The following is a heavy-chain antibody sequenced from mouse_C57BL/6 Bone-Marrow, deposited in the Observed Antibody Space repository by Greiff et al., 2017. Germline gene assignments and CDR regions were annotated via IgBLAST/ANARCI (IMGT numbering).Heavy chain of an antibody. J-gene: IGHJ2*01. CDR2: INPGSGGT. CDR3: ARSQITTVVAPYYFDY. CDR1: GYAFTNYL. V-gene: IGHV1-54*01. D-gene: IGHD1-1*01. Sequence: QVQLQQSGAELVRPGTSVKVSCKASGYAFTNYLIAWVKQRPGQGLEWIGVINPGSGGTNYNEKFKGKATLTADKSSSTAYMQLSSLTSEDSAVYFCARSQITTVVAPYYFDYWGQGTTLTVSS.